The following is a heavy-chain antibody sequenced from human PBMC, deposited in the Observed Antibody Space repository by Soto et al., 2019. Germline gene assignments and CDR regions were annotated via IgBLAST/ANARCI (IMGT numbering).Heavy chain of an antibody. CDR3: AGTSSNYYDTSGYYFDY. Sequence: PSETLSLTCAVSGYSISSGYYWGWIRQPPGKGLEWIGSIYHSGSTYYNPSLKSRVSISVDSSKNHFSLKLSSVTAADTAVYYCAGTSSNYYDTSGYYFDYWGQGTLVTVSS. CDR1: GYSISSGYY. CDR2: IYHSGST. V-gene: IGHV4-38-2*01. J-gene: IGHJ4*02. D-gene: IGHD3-22*01.